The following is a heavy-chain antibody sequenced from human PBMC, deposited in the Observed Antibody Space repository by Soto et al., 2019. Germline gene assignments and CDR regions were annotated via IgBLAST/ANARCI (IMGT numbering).Heavy chain of an antibody. J-gene: IGHJ6*02. D-gene: IGHD2-2*01. CDR3: AKTWGSDCISTSCYFGDEAYYYYGMDV. Sequence: VESLKISCKGSGYSFTSYWIGWVRQMPGKGLEWMGIIYPGDSDTRYSPSFQGQVTISADKSISTAYLQWSSLKASDTAVYYCAKTWGSDCISTSCYFGDEAYYYYGMDVWGQGTTVPVS. V-gene: IGHV5-51*01. CDR1: GYSFTSYW. CDR2: IYPGDSDT.